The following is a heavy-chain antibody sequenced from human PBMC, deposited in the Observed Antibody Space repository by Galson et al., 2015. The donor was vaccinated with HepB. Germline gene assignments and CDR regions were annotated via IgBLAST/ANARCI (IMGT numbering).Heavy chain of an antibody. CDR1: GYTFTSYA. CDR2: INAGNGNT. CDR3: ATAGPAVPAAIAY. D-gene: IGHD2-2*02. V-gene: IGHV1-3*01. Sequence: QSGAEVKKPGASVKVSCKASGYTFTSYAMHWVRQAPGQRLEWMGWINAGNGNTKYSQKFQGRVTITRDTSASTAYMELSSLRSEDTAVYYCATAGPAVPAAIAYWGQGTLVTVSS. J-gene: IGHJ4*02.